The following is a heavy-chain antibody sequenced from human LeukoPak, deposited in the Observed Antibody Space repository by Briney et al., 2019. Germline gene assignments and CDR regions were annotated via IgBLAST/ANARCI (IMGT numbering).Heavy chain of an antibody. CDR2: INPNSGGT. CDR3: AKDRSGSYSPVPFDAFDV. Sequence: ASVKVSCKASGYIFIGYYVHWVRQAPGQGLKWMGWINPNSGGTNFAQKFQGRVTMTRETSINTAYMDLSRLTSDDTAVYYCAKDRSGSYSPVPFDAFDVWGQGTMVTVSS. CDR1: GYIFIGYY. J-gene: IGHJ3*01. D-gene: IGHD1-26*01. V-gene: IGHV1-2*02.